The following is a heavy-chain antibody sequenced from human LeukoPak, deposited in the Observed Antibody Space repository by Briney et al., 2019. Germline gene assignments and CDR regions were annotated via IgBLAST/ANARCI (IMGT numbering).Heavy chain of an antibody. CDR1: GGSFSSYY. Sequence: SETLSLTCAVYGGSFSSYYWSWIRQPPGKGLEWIGYIYYSGSTNYNPSLKSRVTISVDTSKNQFSLKLSSVTAADTAVYYCARDVGVVVAAGYFDLWGRGTLVTVSS. CDR3: ARDVGVVVAAGYFDL. D-gene: IGHD2-15*01. CDR2: IYYSGST. J-gene: IGHJ2*01. V-gene: IGHV4-59*01.